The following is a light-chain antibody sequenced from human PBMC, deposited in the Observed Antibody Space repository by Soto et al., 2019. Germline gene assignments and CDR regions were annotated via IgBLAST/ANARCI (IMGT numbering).Light chain of an antibody. V-gene: IGKV1-5*03. J-gene: IGKJ1*01. CDR2: QAS. CDR3: QQYNSYWT. CDR1: QRISSW. Sequence: DIPMTQSPSTLSASVGDRVTITCRASQRISSWLAWYQQKPGKAPKLLIYQASSLESGVPSRFSGSGSGTEFTLTISSLQPDDFATYYCQQYNSYWTFGQGTKVEIK.